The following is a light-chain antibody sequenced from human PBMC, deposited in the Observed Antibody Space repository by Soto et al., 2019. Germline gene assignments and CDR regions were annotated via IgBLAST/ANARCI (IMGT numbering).Light chain of an antibody. J-gene: IGLJ1*01. V-gene: IGLV2-14*01. CDR2: EVT. CDR3: RSYPNINTRAYV. CDR1: SGDIGSYNR. Sequence: QSVLTQPASVSGSPGQSITISCTGTSGDIGSYNRVSWYQQHPGKAPKLIIYEVTDRPSGVSNRFSGSKSGNTASLTSSGLQAEDEAEYYCRSYPNINTRAYVFGTGTKVTVL.